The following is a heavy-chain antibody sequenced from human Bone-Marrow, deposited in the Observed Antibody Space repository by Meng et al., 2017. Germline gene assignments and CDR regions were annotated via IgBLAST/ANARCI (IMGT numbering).Heavy chain of an antibody. CDR1: GGSFSGYY. D-gene: IGHD3-22*01. CDR2: INHSGST. Sequence: QVQLQQWGAGLLKPSDTLSLPCAVDGGSFSGYYWSWIRQPPGKGLEWIGEINHSGSTNYNPSLKSRVTISVDTSKNQFSLKLSSVTAADTAVYYCARVGVVVITPNWFDPWGQGTLVTVSS. J-gene: IGHJ5*02. V-gene: IGHV4-34*01. CDR3: ARVGVVVITPNWFDP.